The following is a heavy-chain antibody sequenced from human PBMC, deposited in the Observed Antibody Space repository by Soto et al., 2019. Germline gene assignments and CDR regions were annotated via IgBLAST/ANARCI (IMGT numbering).Heavy chain of an antibody. CDR2: IIPIFGTA. CDR1: GGTFSSYA. V-gene: IGHV1-69*13. D-gene: IGHD1-26*01. J-gene: IGHJ6*02. Sequence: SVKVSCKASGGTFSSYAISWVRQAPGQGLEWMGGIIPIFGTANYAQKFQGRVTITADESTSTAYMELSSLRSEDTAVYYCARAPYSGSYRAYYYGTDVWGQGTTVTVSS. CDR3: ARAPYSGSYRAYYYGTDV.